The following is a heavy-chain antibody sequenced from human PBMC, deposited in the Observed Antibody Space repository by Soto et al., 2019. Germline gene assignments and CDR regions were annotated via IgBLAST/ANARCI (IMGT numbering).Heavy chain of an antibody. V-gene: IGHV3-74*01. CDR2: INSDGSST. J-gene: IGHJ6*02. CDR3: AKDTIFGVVTATYGMDV. Sequence: GGSLRLSCAASGFTFSSYWMHWVRQAQGKGLVWVSRINSDGSSTSYADSVKGRFTISRDNAKNTLYLQMNSLRAEDTAVYYCAKDTIFGVVTATYGMDVWGQGTTVTVSS. CDR1: GFTFSSYW. D-gene: IGHD3-3*01.